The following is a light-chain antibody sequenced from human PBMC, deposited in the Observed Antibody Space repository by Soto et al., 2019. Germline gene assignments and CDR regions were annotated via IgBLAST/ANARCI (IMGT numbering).Light chain of an antibody. Sequence: DIQMTQSPSSLSASEGDRVTITCQASQVISNYVNWYQQKPGRAPKLLIYDASNLEAGVPSRFRGSGSGTDFTFTISRLQPEDIATYYCQQYENLPTFGQGTRLEIK. V-gene: IGKV1-33*01. CDR1: QVISNY. J-gene: IGKJ5*01. CDR3: QQYENLPT. CDR2: DAS.